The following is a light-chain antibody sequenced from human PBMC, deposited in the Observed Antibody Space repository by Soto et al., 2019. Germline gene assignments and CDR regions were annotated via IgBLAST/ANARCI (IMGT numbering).Light chain of an antibody. Sequence: DIQMTQSPSTLSASVGDRVTITCRSSQSISGYLAWYQQKPGKAPKLLIYDASSLESGVPSRFSGSASGTEFTLTISSLQPDDFATYYCLQDYIYPWTFGQGTKVEIK. CDR3: LQDYIYPWT. CDR2: DAS. V-gene: IGKV1-5*01. CDR1: QSISGY. J-gene: IGKJ1*01.